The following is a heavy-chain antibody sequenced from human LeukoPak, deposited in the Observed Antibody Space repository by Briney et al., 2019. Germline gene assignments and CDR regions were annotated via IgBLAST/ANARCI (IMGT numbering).Heavy chain of an antibody. D-gene: IGHD6-19*01. Sequence: PGGSLRLSCAASGFTFTGFAMNWVRQAPGMGLEWVSVISGSGDSTYYADSVKGRFTISRDNSKNALYLQMNSLRAEDTAVYYCAKAAVAATYYYGMDVWGQGTTVTVSS. V-gene: IGHV3-23*01. J-gene: IGHJ6*02. CDR3: AKAAVAATYYYGMDV. CDR1: GFTFTGFA. CDR2: ISGSGDST.